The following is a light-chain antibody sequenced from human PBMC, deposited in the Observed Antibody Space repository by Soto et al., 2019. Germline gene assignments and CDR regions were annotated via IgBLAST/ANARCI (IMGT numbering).Light chain of an antibody. CDR2: DAS. Sequence: ESVLTQSQGTLSLSPGERVTLSCRASQTFGRTYLAWYQQKPGQSPRLLIYDASSRATGIPDRFSGSGSGTDFTLTISRLEPEDFAVYYCQQFGTSPLYTFGQGTKLDIK. V-gene: IGKV3-20*01. CDR1: QTFGRTY. J-gene: IGKJ2*01. CDR3: QQFGTSPLYT.